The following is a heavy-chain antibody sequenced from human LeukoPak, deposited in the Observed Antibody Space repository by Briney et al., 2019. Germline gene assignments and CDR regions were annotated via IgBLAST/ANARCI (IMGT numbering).Heavy chain of an antibody. J-gene: IGHJ4*02. CDR3: AKDLRMTAYGDFDY. Sequence: GGSLRLSCAASGFTFSSYAMSWVRQAPGKGLQWVSGISGSGSGTYYADSVEGRFTISRDNSKNTLYLQMNSLRAEDTAVYYCAKDLRMTAYGDFDYWGQGNLVTVSS. V-gene: IGHV3-23*01. CDR1: GFTFSSYA. D-gene: IGHD2-21*01. CDR2: ISGSGSGT.